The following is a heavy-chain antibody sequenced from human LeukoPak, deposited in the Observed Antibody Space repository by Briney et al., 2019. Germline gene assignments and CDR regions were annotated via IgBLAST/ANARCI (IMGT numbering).Heavy chain of an antibody. CDR3: ARYTIVVVPAAIRDYYYYYGMDV. V-gene: IGHV1-8*01. CDR2: MNPNSGNT. Sequence: ASVKVSCKASGYTFTSYDINWVRQATGQGLEWMGWMNPNSGNTGYAQKFQGRVTMTRNTSISTAYMELSSLRSEDTAVYYCARYTIVVVPAAIRDYYYYYGMDVWGQGTTVTVSS. J-gene: IGHJ6*02. CDR1: GYTFTSYD. D-gene: IGHD2-2*02.